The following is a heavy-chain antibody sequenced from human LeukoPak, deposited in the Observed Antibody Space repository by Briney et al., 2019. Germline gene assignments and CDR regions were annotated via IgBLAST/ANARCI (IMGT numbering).Heavy chain of an antibody. Sequence: ASVKVSCKASGYTFTSYAMNWVRQAPGQGLEWMGWINTNTGNPTYAQGFTGRFVFSLDTSVSTAYLQISSLKAEGTAVYYCARDLYGSGSPDAFDIWGQGTMVTVSS. J-gene: IGHJ3*02. V-gene: IGHV7-4-1*02. CDR2: INTNTGNP. D-gene: IGHD3-10*01. CDR3: ARDLYGSGSPDAFDI. CDR1: GYTFTSYA.